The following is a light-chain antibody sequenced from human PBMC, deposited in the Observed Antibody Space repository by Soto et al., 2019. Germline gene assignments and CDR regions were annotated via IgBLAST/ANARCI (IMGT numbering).Light chain of an antibody. J-gene: IGKJ5*01. CDR2: GAS. CDR3: QQYNNWPIT. Sequence: IVMTQSPATLSVSPGERATLSCRASQSVSSNLVWYQQKPGQAPRLLIYGASTRATGIPARFSGSGSGTEFTLTISSLQSEDFEIYYCQQYNNWPITFGQGTRLEIK. CDR1: QSVSSN. V-gene: IGKV3-15*01.